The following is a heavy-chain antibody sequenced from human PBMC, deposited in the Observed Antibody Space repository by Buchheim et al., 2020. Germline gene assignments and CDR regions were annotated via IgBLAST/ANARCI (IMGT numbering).Heavy chain of an antibody. CDR1: GYSVSSGGYY. D-gene: IGHD3-22*01. CDR2: IYPSGST. Sequence: QVQLQKSGPGLVKPSQTLSLTCTVSGYSVSSGGYYWSWIRQPAGKGLEWIGRIYPSGSTNYNPSLKSRVTLSLDMSKNQPSLRLTSVTAADTAVYYCARAHYYDSSGNWFDSWGQGTL. J-gene: IGHJ5*01. V-gene: IGHV4-61*02. CDR3: ARAHYYDSSGNWFDS.